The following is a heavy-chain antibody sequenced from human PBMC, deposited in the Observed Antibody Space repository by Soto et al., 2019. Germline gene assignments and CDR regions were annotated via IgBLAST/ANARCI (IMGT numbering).Heavy chain of an antibody. CDR2: IWYDGSNK. V-gene: IGHV3-33*01. Sequence: GGSLRLSCAASGFTFSSYGMHWVRQAPGKGLEWVAVIWYDGSNKYYADSVKGRFTISRDNSKNTLYLQMNSLRAEDTAVYYCASYTVAVYGMDVWGQGTTVTVSS. CDR1: GFTFSSYG. CDR3: ASYTVAVYGMDV. D-gene: IGHD6-19*01. J-gene: IGHJ6*02.